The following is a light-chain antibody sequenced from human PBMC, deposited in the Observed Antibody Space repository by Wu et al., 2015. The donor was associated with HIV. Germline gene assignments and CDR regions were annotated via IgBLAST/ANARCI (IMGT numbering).Light chain of an antibody. CDR1: QSIITW. J-gene: IGKJ1*01. V-gene: IGKV1-5*03. CDR2: KAS. Sequence: DIQLTQSPSTLSASVGDRVTITCRASQSIITWLAWYQQKPGKAPKLLIYKASTLESGVPSRFSGSGSGAEFTLTISSLQPDDFATYYCQQYHDLWTFGQGTKVE. CDR3: QQYHDLWT.